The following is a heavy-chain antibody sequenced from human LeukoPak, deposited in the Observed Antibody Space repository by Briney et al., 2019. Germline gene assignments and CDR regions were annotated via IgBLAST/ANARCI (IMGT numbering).Heavy chain of an antibody. CDR2: THDSGST. Sequence: SETLSLTCAVYGGSFSGYHWSWIRQPPGKGLEWIAYTHDSGSTYNNPSLKTRLSISIDTSKNQFSLKLNSVSAADTAVYYCARVVAAAGNNWFDPWGQGTLVTVSS. CDR1: GGSFSGYH. CDR3: ARVVAAAGNNWFDP. D-gene: IGHD6-13*01. V-gene: IGHV4-34*11. J-gene: IGHJ5*02.